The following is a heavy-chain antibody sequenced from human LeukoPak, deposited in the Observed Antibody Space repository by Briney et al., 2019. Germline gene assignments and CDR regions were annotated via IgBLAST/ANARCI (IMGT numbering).Heavy chain of an antibody. CDR1: GYTFTSYG. Sequence: GASVKVSCKASGYTFTSYGISWVRQAPGQGLEWMGWISAYNGNTNYAQKLQGRVTMTTDTSTSTAYMELRSLRSDDTAVYYCARDENVGGYRASSKPQSFDYWGQGTLVTVSS. D-gene: IGHD3-22*01. CDR2: ISAYNGNT. J-gene: IGHJ4*02. V-gene: IGHV1-18*01. CDR3: ARDENVGGYRASSKPQSFDY.